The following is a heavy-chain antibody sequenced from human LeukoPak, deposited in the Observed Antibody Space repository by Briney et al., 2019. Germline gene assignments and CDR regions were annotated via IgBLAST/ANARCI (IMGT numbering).Heavy chain of an antibody. D-gene: IGHD3-22*01. CDR3: ARDRPDYYDSSGYYGVDY. V-gene: IGHV4-38-2*02. J-gene: IGHJ4*02. Sequence: SETLSLTCTVSGYSISSGYYWGWIRQPPGKGLEWIGSIYHSGSTYYNPSLKSRVTISVDTSKNQFSLKLSSVTAADTAVYYCARDRPDYYDSSGYYGVDYWGQGTLVTVSS. CDR1: GYSISSGYY. CDR2: IYHSGST.